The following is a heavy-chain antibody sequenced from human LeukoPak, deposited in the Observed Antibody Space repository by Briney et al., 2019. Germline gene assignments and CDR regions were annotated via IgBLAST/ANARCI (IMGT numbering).Heavy chain of an antibody. CDR3: ATGLYSSSPRIFDY. J-gene: IGHJ4*02. V-gene: IGHV3-20*04. D-gene: IGHD6-6*01. Sequence: GGSLRLSCAASGFTFDDYGMSWVRQAPGKGLEWGSGINWNGGSTGYADSVKGRFTISRDNAKNSLYLQMNSLRAEDTALYYCATGLYSSSPRIFDYWGQGTLVTVSS. CDR2: INWNGGST. CDR1: GFTFDDYG.